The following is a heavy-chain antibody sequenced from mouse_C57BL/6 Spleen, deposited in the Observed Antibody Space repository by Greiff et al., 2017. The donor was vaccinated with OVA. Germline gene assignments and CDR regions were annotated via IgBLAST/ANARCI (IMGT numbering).Heavy chain of an antibody. J-gene: IGHJ3*01. Sequence: VQLQQPGAELVMPGASVKLSCKASGYTFTSYWMHWVKQRPGQGLEWIGEIDPSDSYTNYNQKFKGKSTLTVDKSSSTAYMQLSSLTSEDSAVYYCARVETGTGFADWGQGTLVTVSA. D-gene: IGHD4-1*01. CDR2: IDPSDSYT. CDR1: GYTFTSYW. CDR3: ARVETGTGFAD. V-gene: IGHV1-69*01.